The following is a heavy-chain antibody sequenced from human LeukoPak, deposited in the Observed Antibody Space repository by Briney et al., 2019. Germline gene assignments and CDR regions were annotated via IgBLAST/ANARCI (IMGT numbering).Heavy chain of an antibody. CDR2: ICGGST. CDR3: ARDQTYYDFWSGYSQGYMDV. D-gene: IGHD3-3*01. Sequence: GGSLRLSCAASGFTVSSNYMSWVRQAPGKGLEWVSVICGGSTYYADSVKGRFTISRDNSKNTLYLQMNSLRAEDTAVYYCARDQTYYDFWSGYSQGYMDVWGKGTTVTVSS. V-gene: IGHV3-53*01. CDR1: GFTVSSNY. J-gene: IGHJ6*03.